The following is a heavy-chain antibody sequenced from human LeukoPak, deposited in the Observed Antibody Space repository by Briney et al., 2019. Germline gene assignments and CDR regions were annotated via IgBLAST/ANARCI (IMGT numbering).Heavy chain of an antibody. Sequence: GGSLRLSCAASGFTFNNYVMSWVRQAPGKGLEWVSAISGSGGSTYYADSVKGRFTISRDNSKNTLYLQMNSLRAEDTAVYYCAKAPQVGTYYYGMDVWGQGTTVTVS. CDR3: AKAPQVGTYYYGMDV. CDR1: GFTFNNYV. D-gene: IGHD3-10*01. V-gene: IGHV3-23*01. J-gene: IGHJ6*02. CDR2: ISGSGGST.